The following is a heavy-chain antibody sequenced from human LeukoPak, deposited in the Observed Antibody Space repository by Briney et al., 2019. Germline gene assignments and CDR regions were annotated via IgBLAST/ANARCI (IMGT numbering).Heavy chain of an antibody. CDR3: ARSGDGYNYYYMDV. D-gene: IGHD5-24*01. Sequence: KISCKGSGYSFTNYWIAWVRQAPGQGLEWMGGIIPIFGTANYAQKFQGRVTITTDESTSTAYMELSSLRSEDTAVYYCARSGDGYNYYYMDVWGKGTTVTVSS. CDR2: IIPIFGTA. V-gene: IGHV1-69*05. J-gene: IGHJ6*03. CDR1: GYSFTNYW.